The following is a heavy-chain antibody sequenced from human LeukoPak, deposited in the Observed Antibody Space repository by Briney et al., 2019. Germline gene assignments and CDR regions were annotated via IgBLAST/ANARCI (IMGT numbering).Heavy chain of an antibody. J-gene: IGHJ4*02. CDR2: ISGSGGTA. CDR3: ARGAYYDFWSALDY. D-gene: IGHD3-3*01. Sequence: GGSLRLSCAASGFTFSSYAMSWVRQAPGKGLEWVSAISGSGGTAYYADSVKGRFTISRDNSKNTLYLQMGSLRAEDMAVYYCARGAYYDFWSALDYWGQGTLVTVSS. V-gene: IGHV3-23*01. CDR1: GFTFSSYA.